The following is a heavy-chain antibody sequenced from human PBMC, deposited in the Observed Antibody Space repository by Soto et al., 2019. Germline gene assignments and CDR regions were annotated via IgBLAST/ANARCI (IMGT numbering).Heavy chain of an antibody. V-gene: IGHV3-23*01. CDR1: GFTFSSYA. D-gene: IGHD6-13*01. CDR3: AKYSSSWYDASYFDY. Sequence: EVQLLESGGGLVQPGGSLRLSCAASGFTFSSYAMSWVRQAPGKGLEWVSAISGRGGSTYYADSVKGRFTISRDNSKNTLYLQMNSLRAEDTAVYYCAKYSSSWYDASYFDYWGQGTLVTVSS. CDR2: ISGRGGST. J-gene: IGHJ4*02.